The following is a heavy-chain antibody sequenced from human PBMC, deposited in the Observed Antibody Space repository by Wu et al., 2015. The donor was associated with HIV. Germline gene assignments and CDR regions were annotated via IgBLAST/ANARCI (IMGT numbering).Heavy chain of an antibody. Sequence: QVHLVQSGAEVKKPGSSVKVSCKASGGTFSSYAISWVRQAPGQGLEWMGGIIPIFGTANYAQKFQGRVTITTDESTSTAYMELSSLRSEDTAVYYCARPGACSGGSCRGTDYYYGMDVWGQGP. D-gene: IGHD2-15*01. V-gene: IGHV1-69*05. CDR1: GGTFSSYA. CDR2: IIPIFGTA. J-gene: IGHJ6*02. CDR3: ARPGACSGGSCRGTDYYYGMDV.